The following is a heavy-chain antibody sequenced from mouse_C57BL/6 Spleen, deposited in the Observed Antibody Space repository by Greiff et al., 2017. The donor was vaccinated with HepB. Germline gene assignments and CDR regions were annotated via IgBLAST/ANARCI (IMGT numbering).Heavy chain of an antibody. D-gene: IGHD2-5*01. J-gene: IGHJ1*03. CDR3: ARGRLYYSNLYWYFDV. V-gene: IGHV1-22*01. CDR1: GYTFTDYN. CDR2: INPNNGGT. Sequence: VQLQQSGPELVKPGASVKMSCKASGYTFTDYNMHWVKQSHGKSLEWIGYINPNNGGTSYNQKFKGKATLTVNKSSSTAYMELRSLTSEDSAVYYGARGRLYYSNLYWYFDVWGTGTTVTVSS.